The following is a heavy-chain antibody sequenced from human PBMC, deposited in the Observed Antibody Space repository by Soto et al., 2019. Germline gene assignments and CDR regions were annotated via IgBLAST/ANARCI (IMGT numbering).Heavy chain of an antibody. Sequence: GGSLRLSCAASGFTFSSYAMSWVRQAPGKGLEWVSAISGSGGSTYYADSVKGRFTISRDNSKNTLYLQMNSLRAEDTAVYYCAKGPSRGIAVAANAEFDYWGQGTLVTVSS. J-gene: IGHJ4*02. CDR2: ISGSGGST. D-gene: IGHD6-19*01. V-gene: IGHV3-23*01. CDR3: AKGPSRGIAVAANAEFDY. CDR1: GFTFSSYA.